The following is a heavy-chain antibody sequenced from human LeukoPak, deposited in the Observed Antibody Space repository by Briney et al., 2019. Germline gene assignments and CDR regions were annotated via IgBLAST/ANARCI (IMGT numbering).Heavy chain of an antibody. CDR2: IWYDGSNK. D-gene: IGHD4-23*01. J-gene: IGHJ6*02. CDR1: GFTFSSYA. CDR3: ARDRMGGKSGYYYYGMDV. Sequence: GGSLRLSCAASGFTFSSYAMSWVRQAPGKGLEWVAVIWYDGSNKYYADSVKGRFTISRDNSKNTLYLQMNSLRAEDTAVYYCARDRMGGKSGYYYYGMDVWGQGTTVTVSS. V-gene: IGHV3-33*08.